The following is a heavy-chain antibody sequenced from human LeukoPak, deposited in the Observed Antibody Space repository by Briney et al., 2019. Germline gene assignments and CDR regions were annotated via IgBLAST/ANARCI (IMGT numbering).Heavy chain of an antibody. D-gene: IGHD6-6*01. CDR1: GGTFSSYA. Sequence: SVKVSCKASGGTFSSYAISWVRQAPGQGLEWMGGIIPIFGTANYAQKFQGRVTITADESTSTAYMELSSLRSEDTAVYYCARVLGSSGNWFDPWGQGTLVTVSS. J-gene: IGHJ5*02. CDR2: IIPIFGTA. CDR3: ARVLGSSGNWFDP. V-gene: IGHV1-69*13.